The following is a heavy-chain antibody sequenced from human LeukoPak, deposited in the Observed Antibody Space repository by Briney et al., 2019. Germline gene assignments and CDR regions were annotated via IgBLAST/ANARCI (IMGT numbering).Heavy chain of an antibody. CDR3: ARTLDHGSADP. CDR2: SHHSGTT. J-gene: IGHJ5*02. V-gene: IGHV4-59*02. CDR1: GGSVNTYY. Sequence: KSSETLSLTCTVSGGSVNTYYWSWFRQPPGRGLEWIAYSHHSGTTRYNPSLMSRVTISLDTSKNQISLKLSSVTAADTAIYYCARTLDHGSADPWGQGTLVTVPS. D-gene: IGHD4-17*01.